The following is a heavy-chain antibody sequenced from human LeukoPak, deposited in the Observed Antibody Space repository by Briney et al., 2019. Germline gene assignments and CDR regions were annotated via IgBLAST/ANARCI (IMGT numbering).Heavy chain of an antibody. CDR3: AKVGSGWFPDY. D-gene: IGHD6-19*01. CDR1: GFTFSSYA. CDR2: ISYDGSNK. V-gene: IGHV3-30-3*01. J-gene: IGHJ4*02. Sequence: GGSLRLSCAASGFTFSSYAMHWVRQAPGKGLEWVAVISYDGSNKYYADSVKGRFTISRDNSKNTLYLHMNSLRAEDTALYYCAKVGSGWFPDYWGQGTLVTVSS.